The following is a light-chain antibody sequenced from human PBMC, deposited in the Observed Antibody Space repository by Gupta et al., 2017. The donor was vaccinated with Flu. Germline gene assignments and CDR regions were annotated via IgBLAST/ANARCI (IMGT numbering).Light chain of an antibody. CDR1: SSNIGAPYD. Sequence: QSVWTQPRAVSGAAVHRVTISCTGSSSNIGAPYDVHWYQQVPATAPTLLICSNNYRHSGVTDRFSGSKSGNSASLTIAGLQAEDEADYYCHSYVRSLSGWVFGEGTKLTVL. CDR2: SNN. V-gene: IGLV1-40*02. J-gene: IGLJ3*02. CDR3: HSYVRSLSGWV.